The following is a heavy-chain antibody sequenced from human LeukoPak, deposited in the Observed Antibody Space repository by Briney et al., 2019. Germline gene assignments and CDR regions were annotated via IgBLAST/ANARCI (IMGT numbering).Heavy chain of an antibody. CDR1: GITFEEYT. D-gene: IGHD3-3*01. CDR2: IDGDSIST. J-gene: IGHJ4*02. V-gene: IGHV3-43*02. CDR3: ARGPAHERRSHEWFFAFDS. Sequence: GGSLRLPCPDSGITFEEYTMQWVRQAPGKGLAWVALIDGDSISTYYEALVEGRFTIPTDNSKHSLYLQMSSLATDDTALYFCARGPAHERRSHEWFFAFDSGGEGTLVTVSS.